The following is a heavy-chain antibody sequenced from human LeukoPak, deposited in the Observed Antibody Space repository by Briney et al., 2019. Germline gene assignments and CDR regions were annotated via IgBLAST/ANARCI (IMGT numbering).Heavy chain of an antibody. Sequence: GGSLRLSCAASGFTFSDYYMSWIRQAPGKGLECVSYMSSSGSRMYYADSVKGRFTVSRDNAKNSLFLQMNSLRAEDTAVYYCARDLNYYGSGSYAFDIWGQGTMVTVSS. CDR3: ARDLNYYGSGSYAFDI. CDR1: GFTFSDYY. CDR2: MSSSGSRM. J-gene: IGHJ3*02. D-gene: IGHD3-10*01. V-gene: IGHV3-11*01.